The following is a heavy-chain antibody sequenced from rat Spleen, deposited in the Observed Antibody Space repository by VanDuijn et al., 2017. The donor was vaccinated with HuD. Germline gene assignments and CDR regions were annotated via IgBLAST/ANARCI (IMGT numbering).Heavy chain of an antibody. CDR2: IRTGGGDT. CDR1: GFTFSGYA. Sequence: EVQLVESGGGLIQPGRSLKISCAASGFTFSGYAMAWVRQAPTKGLEWVASIRTGGGDTYYRDSVKGRFTLSRDNANSTLYLQMGSLRSEDTATYYCTRHGRGERTYYYVMDAWGQGASVTVSS. D-gene: IGHD4-3*01. CDR3: TRHGRGERTYYYVMDA. J-gene: IGHJ4*01. V-gene: IGHV5S23*01.